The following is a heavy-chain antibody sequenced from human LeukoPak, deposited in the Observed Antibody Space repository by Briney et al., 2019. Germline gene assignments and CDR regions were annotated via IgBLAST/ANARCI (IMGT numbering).Heavy chain of an antibody. D-gene: IGHD4-17*01. J-gene: IGHJ4*02. Sequence: GGSLRLSCAASGFTFSSYTMNWVRQAPGKGLEWVSSISSSGSYIYYGDSVQGRFTISRDNAKHSLYLQMSSLGDEDTAVYYCARDDYDDPYFDYWGQGTLVTVSS. CDR3: ARDDYDDPYFDY. CDR1: GFTFSSYT. V-gene: IGHV3-21*01. CDR2: ISSSGSYI.